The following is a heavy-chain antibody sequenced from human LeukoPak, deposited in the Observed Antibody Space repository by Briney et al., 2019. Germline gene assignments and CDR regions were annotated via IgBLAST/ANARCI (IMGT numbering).Heavy chain of an antibody. V-gene: IGHV1-8*01. Sequence: ASVKVSCKASGYTFTSYDTNWVRQATGQGLEWMGWMNPNSGNTGYAQKFQGRVTMTRNTSISTAYMELSSLRSEDTAVYYCARVPDYGDYVENWFDPWGQGTLVTVSS. CDR1: GYTFTSYD. D-gene: IGHD4-17*01. CDR2: MNPNSGNT. CDR3: ARVPDYGDYVENWFDP. J-gene: IGHJ5*02.